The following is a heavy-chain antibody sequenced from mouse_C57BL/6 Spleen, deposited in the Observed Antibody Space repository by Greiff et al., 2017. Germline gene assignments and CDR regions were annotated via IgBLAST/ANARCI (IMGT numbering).Heavy chain of an antibody. CDR3: ANYYGSILFAY. CDR1: GYTFTDYY. Sequence: VQLQQSGPVLVKPGASVKMSCKASGYTFTDYYMNWVKQSHGKSLEWIGVINPYNGGTSYNQKFKGKATLTVDKSSSTAYMELNSLTSEDSAVYYCANYYGSILFAYWGQGTLVTVSA. D-gene: IGHD1-1*01. V-gene: IGHV1-19*01. CDR2: INPYNGGT. J-gene: IGHJ3*01.